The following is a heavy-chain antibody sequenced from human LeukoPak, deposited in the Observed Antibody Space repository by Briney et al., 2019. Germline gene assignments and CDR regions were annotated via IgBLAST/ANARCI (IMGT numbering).Heavy chain of an antibody. J-gene: IGHJ5*02. D-gene: IGHD1-7*01. CDR2: INYSGST. Sequence: PSETLSLTCTVSGGSISSSSYYWGWIRQPPGKGLEWIGSINYSGSTYYNPSLKSRVTISVDTSKNQFSLKLSSVTAADTAVYYCARGRGQTGTPHGGDNWFDPWGQGTLVTVSS. V-gene: IGHV4-39*01. CDR3: ARGRGQTGTPHGGDNWFDP. CDR1: GGSISSSSYY.